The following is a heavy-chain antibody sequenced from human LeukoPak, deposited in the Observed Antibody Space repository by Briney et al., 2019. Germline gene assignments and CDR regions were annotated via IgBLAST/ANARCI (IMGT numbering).Heavy chain of an antibody. CDR1: GYTLTGYY. V-gene: IGHV1-2*02. D-gene: IGHD1-1*01. J-gene: IGHJ5*02. CDR2: INPNSGGK. CDR3: ARAWTGTTLGFDP. Sequence: ASVTVSCKASGYTLTGYYMHWVRQAPGQGLEWMGWINPNSGGKNYAQKFQGRVTMTRDTSISTAYMELSRLRSDDTAEYYGARAWTGTTLGFDPWGQGDLVTVSS.